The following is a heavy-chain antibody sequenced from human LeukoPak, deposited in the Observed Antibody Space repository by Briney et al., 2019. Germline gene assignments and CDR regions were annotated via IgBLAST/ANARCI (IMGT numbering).Heavy chain of an antibody. Sequence: SETLSLTCTVSGGSISSSSYYWGWIRQPPGKGLEWIGSIYYSGSTYYNPSLKSRVTISVDTSKNQFSLKLSSVTAADTAAYYCARPGSSVAAPLFDYWGQGTLVTVSS. CDR2: IYYSGST. CDR3: ARPGSSVAAPLFDY. CDR1: GGSISSSSYY. V-gene: IGHV4-39*01. J-gene: IGHJ4*02. D-gene: IGHD5-12*01.